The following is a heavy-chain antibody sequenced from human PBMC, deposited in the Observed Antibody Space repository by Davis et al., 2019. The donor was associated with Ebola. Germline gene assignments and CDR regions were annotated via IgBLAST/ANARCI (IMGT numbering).Heavy chain of an antibody. CDR1: GYIFSSYG. V-gene: IGHV1-18*01. D-gene: IGHD6-19*01. J-gene: IGHJ6*02. Sequence: AASVKVSCKTSGYIFSSYGITWVRQAPGQGLEWMGWISAYNGNTNYAQKLQGRVTMTTDKSTSTAYMELSSLRSEDTAVYYCAAKASSGWSYGMDVWGQGTTVTVSS. CDR3: AAKASSGWSYGMDV. CDR2: ISAYNGNT.